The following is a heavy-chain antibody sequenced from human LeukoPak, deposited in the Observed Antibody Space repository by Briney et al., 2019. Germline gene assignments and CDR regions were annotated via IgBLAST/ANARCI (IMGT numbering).Heavy chain of an antibody. V-gene: IGHV3-23*01. Sequence: GGSLRLSCAASGFTFSSYAMSWVRQAPGKGLEWVSAISGSGGSTYYADSVKGRFTISRDNSKNTLYLQMNSLRAEDTAVYYCAKVGLPDTAMVFDYYYMDVWGKGTTVTISS. CDR2: ISGSGGST. J-gene: IGHJ6*03. D-gene: IGHD5-18*01. CDR3: AKVGLPDTAMVFDYYYMDV. CDR1: GFTFSSYA.